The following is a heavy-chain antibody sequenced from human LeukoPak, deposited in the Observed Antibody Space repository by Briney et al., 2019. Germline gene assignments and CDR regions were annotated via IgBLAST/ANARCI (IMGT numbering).Heavy chain of an antibody. J-gene: IGHJ6*02. CDR2: IIPILGIA. CDR1: GGTFSSYA. CDR3: ARDRFDSSGYSSLDYYYGMDV. D-gene: IGHD3-22*01. Sequence: SVKVSCKASGGTFSSYAISWVRQAPGQGLEWMGRIIPILGIANYAQKFQGRVTITADKSMSTAYMELSSLRSEDTAVYYCARDRFDSSGYSSLDYYYGMDVWGQGTTVTVSS. V-gene: IGHV1-69*04.